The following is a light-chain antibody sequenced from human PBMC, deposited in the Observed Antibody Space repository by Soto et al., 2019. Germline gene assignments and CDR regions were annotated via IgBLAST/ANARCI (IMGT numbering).Light chain of an antibody. CDR3: QHYYSYPRT. Sequence: AIRMTQSPSSLSASTGDRVTITCRASQGISSYLAWYQQKPGKAPKLLIYAASTFQSGVPSRFSGSGAGTDFTLTISCLQSEDFATYYCQHYYSYPRTFGQGTKGEIK. V-gene: IGKV1-8*01. CDR1: QGISSY. CDR2: AAS. J-gene: IGKJ1*01.